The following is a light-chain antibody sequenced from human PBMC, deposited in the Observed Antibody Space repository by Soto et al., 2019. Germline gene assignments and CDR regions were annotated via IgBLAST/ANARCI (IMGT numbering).Light chain of an antibody. CDR3: QQYGISPRT. CDR1: QSVTTR. Sequence: EIVMTQYPATLPVSPGERVTLCCRASQSVTTRLAWYQHKPGQAPRLLIYGASSRATGIPDRFSGSGSGTDFTLTISRLEPEDFAVYYCQQYGISPRTFGQGTKVDI. CDR2: GAS. V-gene: IGKV3-20*01. J-gene: IGKJ1*01.